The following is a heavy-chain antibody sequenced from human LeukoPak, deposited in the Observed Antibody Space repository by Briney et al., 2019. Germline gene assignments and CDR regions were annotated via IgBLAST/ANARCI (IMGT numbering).Heavy chain of an antibody. V-gene: IGHV1-69*13. Sequence: SVKVSCKASGGTFSSYAISWVRRAPGQGLEWMGGIIPIFGTANYAQKFQGRVTITADESTSTAYMELSSLRSEDTAVYYCATHTAMAPNFDYWGQGTLVTVSS. CDR2: IIPIFGTA. CDR1: GGTFSSYA. CDR3: ATHTAMAPNFDY. J-gene: IGHJ4*02. D-gene: IGHD5-18*01.